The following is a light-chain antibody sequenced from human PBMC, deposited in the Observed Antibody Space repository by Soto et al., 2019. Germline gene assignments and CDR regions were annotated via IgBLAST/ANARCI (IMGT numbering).Light chain of an antibody. V-gene: IGLV1-51*01. J-gene: IGLJ2*01. CDR3: AAWDNSLNVIL. CDR2: DNN. CDR1: SSNIGNHY. Sequence: QSALPQPPSVSAAPGETVTISCSGSSSNIGNHYVSWYQQFPGTAPKLLLYDNNERPSGIPDRFSGSKSGTSATLGITGLQTGDEADYYCAAWDNSLNVILFGGGTKVTVL.